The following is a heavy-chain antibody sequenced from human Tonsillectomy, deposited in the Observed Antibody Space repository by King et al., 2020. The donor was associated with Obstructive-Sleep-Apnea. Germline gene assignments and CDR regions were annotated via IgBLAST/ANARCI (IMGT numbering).Heavy chain of an antibody. CDR1: GYIFTSYD. D-gene: IGHD1-26*01. J-gene: IGHJ4*02. CDR3: ATTVGPGDY. V-gene: IGHV1-8*01. Sequence: LQLVQSGAEVKKPGASVKVSCKASGYIFTSYDINWVRQATGQGIEWMGWMNPNSGNTGSAQKFQGRVTMTRSTSISTAYMELSRLRAEDTAVYYCATTVGPGDYWGQGTLITVSS. CDR2: MNPNSGNT.